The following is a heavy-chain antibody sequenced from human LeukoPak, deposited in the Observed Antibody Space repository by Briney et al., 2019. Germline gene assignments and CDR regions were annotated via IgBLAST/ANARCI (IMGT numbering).Heavy chain of an antibody. V-gene: IGHV3-30*03. CDR2: ISYGGSNK. CDR3: AIIVGATDDGMDV. J-gene: IGHJ6*02. CDR1: GFTFSSYG. D-gene: IGHD1-26*01. Sequence: PGGSLRLSCAASGFTFSSYGMHWVRQAPGKGLEWVAVISYGGSNKYYADSVKGRFTISRDNSKNTLYLQMNSLRAEDTAVYYCAIIVGATDDGMDVWGQGTTVTVSS.